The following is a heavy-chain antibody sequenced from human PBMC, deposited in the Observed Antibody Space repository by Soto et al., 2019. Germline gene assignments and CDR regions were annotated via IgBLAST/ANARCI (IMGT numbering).Heavy chain of an antibody. D-gene: IGHD3-10*01. CDR3: ARDRGVVRGPWGYYCYGMDV. CDR2: INPNSGGT. Sequence: QVQLVQSGAEVKKPGASVKVSCKASGYTFTGYYMHWVRQAPGQGLEWMGWINPNSGGTNYAQKFQGWVTMTRDTSISTAYMELSRLRSDDTAVYYCARDRGVVRGPWGYYCYGMDVWGQGTTVTVSS. V-gene: IGHV1-2*04. CDR1: GYTFTGYY. J-gene: IGHJ6*02.